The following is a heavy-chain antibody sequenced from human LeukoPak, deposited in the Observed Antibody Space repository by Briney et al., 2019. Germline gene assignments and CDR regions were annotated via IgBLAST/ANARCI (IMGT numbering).Heavy chain of an antibody. CDR1: GYTFTGYY. Sequence: ASVKVSCKASGYTFTGYYIHWVRQAPGQGLEWMGWINPNSGATNYAQKFQGRVTITRDTSISTAYMELTRLRSEDTAVYYCARGGVGGDGYCSGGSCYLTTFDYWGQGTLVTVSS. D-gene: IGHD2-15*01. J-gene: IGHJ4*02. CDR2: INPNSGAT. V-gene: IGHV1-2*02. CDR3: ARGGVGGDGYCSGGSCYLTTFDY.